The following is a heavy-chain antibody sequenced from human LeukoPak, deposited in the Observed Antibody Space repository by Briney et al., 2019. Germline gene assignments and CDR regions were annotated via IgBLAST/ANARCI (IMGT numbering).Heavy chain of an antibody. CDR2: ISSSSSYI. CDR1: GFTFSSYS. CDR3: ARDKYGDYGADY. Sequence: GGSLRLSCAASGFTFSSYSMNWARQAPGKGLEWVSSISSSSSYIYYADSVKGRFTISRDNAKNSLYLQMNSLRDEDTAVYYCARDKYGDYGADYWGQGTLVTVSS. J-gene: IGHJ4*02. D-gene: IGHD4-17*01. V-gene: IGHV3-21*01.